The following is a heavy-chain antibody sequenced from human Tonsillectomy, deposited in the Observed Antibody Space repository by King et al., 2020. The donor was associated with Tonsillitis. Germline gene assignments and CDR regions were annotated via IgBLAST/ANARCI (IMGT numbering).Heavy chain of an antibody. CDR3: ARVVTPAIRGFMSYYYYDMDV. V-gene: IGHV4-59*01. CDR1: GGSISTYY. Sequence: VQLQESGPGLVKPSETLSLTCTVSGGSISTYYWSWIRQPPGKGLEWIGYMFYSGSTNYNPSLKSRVTISIDTSKNQFSLKLSSLTAADTAVYYCARVVTPAIRGFMSYYYYDMDVWGPGTAVTVSS. J-gene: IGHJ6*02. CDR2: MFYSGST. D-gene: IGHD3-16*01.